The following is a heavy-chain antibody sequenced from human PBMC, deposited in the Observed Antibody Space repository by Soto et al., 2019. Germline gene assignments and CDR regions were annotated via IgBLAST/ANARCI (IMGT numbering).Heavy chain of an antibody. CDR2: ISRDGGTK. D-gene: IGHD2-8*02. CDR3: TGEVASGY. V-gene: IGHV3-30*03. CDR1: GFTVSTSG. Sequence: QVQLVESGGGVVQPGRSLRLSCAVSGFTVSTSGMHWVRQAPGKGLEWVAVISRDGGTKFYADSVKGRFTISRDNSRNTQFLEMSSVRGDDMAVYYCTGEVASGYWGQGTLVTVSS. J-gene: IGHJ4*02.